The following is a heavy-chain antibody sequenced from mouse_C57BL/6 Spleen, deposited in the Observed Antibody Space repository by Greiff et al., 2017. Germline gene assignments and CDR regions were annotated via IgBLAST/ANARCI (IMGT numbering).Heavy chain of an antibody. CDR2: IYPGDGDT. J-gene: IGHJ4*01. Sequence: VQLVESGAELVKPGASVKISCKASGYAFSSYWMNWVKQRPGKGLEWIGQIYPGDGDTNYNGKFKGKATLTADKSSSTAYMQLSSLTSEDSAVYFCARGGGRTYYAMDYWGQGTSVTVSS. CDR1: GYAFSSYW. CDR3: ARGGGRTYYAMDY. V-gene: IGHV1-80*01.